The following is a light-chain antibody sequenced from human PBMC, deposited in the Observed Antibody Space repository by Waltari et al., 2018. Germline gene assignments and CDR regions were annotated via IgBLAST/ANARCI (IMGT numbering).Light chain of an antibody. CDR2: KAS. J-gene: IGKJ3*01. V-gene: IGKV1-5*03. Sequence: DIQMTQSPATLSASVGDRVTITCRASQSISSWLVWYQQKPGKAPKLLIYKASSLESGVTSRFSGSGSGTEFTLTISSLQPDDFATYYCQQYNSYPVTFGPGTKVDIK. CDR1: QSISSW. CDR3: QQYNSYPVT.